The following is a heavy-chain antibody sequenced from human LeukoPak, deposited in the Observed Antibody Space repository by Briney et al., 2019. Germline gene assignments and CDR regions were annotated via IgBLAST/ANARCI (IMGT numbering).Heavy chain of an antibody. V-gene: IGHV3-30-3*01. CDR3: AKVNHIVVVTALYFDY. CDR1: GFTFSSYA. J-gene: IGHJ4*02. D-gene: IGHD2-21*02. CDR2: ISYDGSNK. Sequence: GGSLRLSCAASGFTFSSYAMHWVRQAPGKGLEWVAVISYDGSNKYYADSVKGRFTIPRDNSKNTLYLQMNSLRAEDTAVYYCAKVNHIVVVTALYFDYWGRGTLVTVSS.